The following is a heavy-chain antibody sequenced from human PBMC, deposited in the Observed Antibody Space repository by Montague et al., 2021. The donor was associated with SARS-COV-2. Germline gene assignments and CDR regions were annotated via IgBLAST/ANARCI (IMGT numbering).Heavy chain of an antibody. CDR1: GFYFSYA. CDR2: LSNDGSNK. CDR3: ARESGSFHDGGYFDY. Sequence: SLRLSCAASGFYFSYAMHWVRQAPGKGLEWVALLSNDGSNKHYADSVKGRFTISRDNSKSTLYLQMNSLRTEDTAVYYCARESGSFHDGGYFDYWGQRSLVTVSS. J-gene: IGHJ4*02. V-gene: IGHV3-30*04. D-gene: IGHD1-26*01.